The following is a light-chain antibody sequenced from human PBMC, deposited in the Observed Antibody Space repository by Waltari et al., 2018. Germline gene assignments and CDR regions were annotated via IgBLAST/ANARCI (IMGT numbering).Light chain of an antibody. CDR3: SSYTSSGTLRI. Sequence: QSVLTQPASVSGSPGQSITISCTGTNSDVGGYNYVSWYQQYPGKAPRLMIYDVTKRPSGVSTHFSVSNLCNTASRTISGLQAEDEADYYGSSYTSSGTLRIFGGGTKVTAL. CDR1: NSDVGGYNY. V-gene: IGLV2-14*01. J-gene: IGLJ2*01. CDR2: DVT.